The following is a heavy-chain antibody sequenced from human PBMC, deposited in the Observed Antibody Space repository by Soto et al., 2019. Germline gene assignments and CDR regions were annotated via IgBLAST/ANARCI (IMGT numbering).Heavy chain of an antibody. Sequence: GASVKVSCRASGYTFTSYGISWVRQAPGQGLEWMGWISAYNGNTNYAQKLQGRVTMTTDTSTSTAYMELRSLRSDDTAVYYCARDPETYYYGSGSCYYYYYGMDVWGQGTTVTVSS. J-gene: IGHJ6*02. CDR2: ISAYNGNT. D-gene: IGHD3-10*01. V-gene: IGHV1-18*04. CDR1: GYTFTSYG. CDR3: ARDPETYYYGSGSCYYYYYGMDV.